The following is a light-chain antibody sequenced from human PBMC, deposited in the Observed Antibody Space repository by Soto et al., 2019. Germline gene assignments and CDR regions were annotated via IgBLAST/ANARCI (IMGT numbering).Light chain of an antibody. CDR2: DVT. CDR3: YAHVDATTGV. Sequence: QSALTQPASVSGSPGQSITISCTGTSPDVGANNYVSWYQQHPGRAPKVMIYDVTNRPSGVSSRFSGSKSGNTASLTISGLQAEYEADYYFYAHVDATTGVFGVGTQVTVL. CDR1: SPDVGANNY. V-gene: IGLV2-14*01. J-gene: IGLJ2*01.